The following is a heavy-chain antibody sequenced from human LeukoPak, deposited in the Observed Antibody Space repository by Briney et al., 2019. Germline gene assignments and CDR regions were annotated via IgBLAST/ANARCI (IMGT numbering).Heavy chain of an antibody. V-gene: IGHV5-51*01. CDR1: AYSFTNSW. CDR3: ARRGIAAAGTLLDY. Sequence: GESLQISCKGSAYSFTNSWIGWVRQMPGKGLEWMGIIYPGDSDTRYSPSFQGQVTISADKSISTAYLQWSSLKASDTAMYYCARRGIAAAGTLLDYWGQGTLVTVSS. CDR2: IYPGDSDT. J-gene: IGHJ4*02. D-gene: IGHD6-13*01.